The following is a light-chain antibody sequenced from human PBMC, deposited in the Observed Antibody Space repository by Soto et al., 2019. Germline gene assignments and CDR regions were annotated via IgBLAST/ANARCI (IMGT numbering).Light chain of an antibody. J-gene: IGLJ3*02. V-gene: IGLV4-69*01. CDR3: QTWGTGYWV. CDR1: SGHSSYA. Sequence: QRVLTQSPSASASLGASVKLTCTLSSGHSSYAIAWYQQQPEKGPRYLMKLNSDGSHSKGDGIPDRFSGSSSGAERYLTISSLQSEDEADYYCQTWGTGYWVFGGGTKVTVL. CDR2: LNSDGSH.